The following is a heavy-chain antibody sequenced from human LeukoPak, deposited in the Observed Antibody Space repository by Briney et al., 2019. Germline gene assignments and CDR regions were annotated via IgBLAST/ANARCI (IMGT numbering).Heavy chain of an antibody. D-gene: IGHD6-13*01. Sequence: SETLSLTCTVSGGSISSYYWSWIRQPPGKGLEWIGYIYYSGSTNYNPSLKSRVTISVDTSKNQFSLKLSSVTAADTAVYYCARGGAAAASAWGQGTLDTVSS. J-gene: IGHJ5*02. CDR3: ARGGAAAASA. V-gene: IGHV4-59*01. CDR1: GGSISSYY. CDR2: IYYSGST.